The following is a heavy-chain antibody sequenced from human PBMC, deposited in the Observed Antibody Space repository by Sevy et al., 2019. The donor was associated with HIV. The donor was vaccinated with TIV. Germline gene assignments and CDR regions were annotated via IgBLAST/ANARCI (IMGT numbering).Heavy chain of an antibody. CDR3: ARKMELLVPGY. CDR1: GFIFSNYN. D-gene: IGHD1-7*01. V-gene: IGHV3-21*01. CDR2: ISSSSNDI. J-gene: IGHJ4*02. Sequence: GGSLRLSCAASGFIFSNYNMHWVRQAPGKGLQWVSCISSSSNDIYYADSLKGRFTISRDNAKNSLYLQMNSLRAEDTAVYYCARKMELLVPGYWGQGTLVTVSS.